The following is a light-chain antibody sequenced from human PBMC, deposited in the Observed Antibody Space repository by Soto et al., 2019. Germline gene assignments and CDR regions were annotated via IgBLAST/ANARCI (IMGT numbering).Light chain of an antibody. V-gene: IGLV2-14*01. CDR1: SSDVGRYNY. CDR2: EVS. Sequence: QSDLTQPASVSGSPGQSITISCTGTSSDVGRYNYVSWFQQHPGKAPKLMIFEVSTRPSGVSNRFSGSKSGNTASLTISGLQIEDEADYYCCSYTSSTSAVFGGGTKLTVL. CDR3: CSYTSSTSAV. J-gene: IGLJ2*01.